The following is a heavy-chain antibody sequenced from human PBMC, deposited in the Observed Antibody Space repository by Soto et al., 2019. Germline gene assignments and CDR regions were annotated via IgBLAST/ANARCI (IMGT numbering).Heavy chain of an antibody. D-gene: IGHD2-2*01. J-gene: IGHJ6*02. CDR3: ARSGDIVVPPPYYYYGMDV. V-gene: IGHV1-2*02. CDR1: GYTFTGYY. Sequence: ASVKVSCKASGYTFTGYYMHWVRQAPGQGLEWMGWINPNSGGTNYAQKFQGRVTMTRDTSISTAYMELSRLRSDDTAVYYCARSGDIVVPPPYYYYGMDVWGQGTTVTVSS. CDR2: INPNSGGT.